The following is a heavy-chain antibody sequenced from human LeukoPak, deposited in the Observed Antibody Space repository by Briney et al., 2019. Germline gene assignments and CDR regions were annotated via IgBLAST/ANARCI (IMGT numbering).Heavy chain of an antibody. CDR1: GYTFTSYG. CDR3: ARGRYNWNDGLDYYYYMDV. J-gene: IGHJ6*03. V-gene: IGHV1-18*01. CDR2: ISAYNGNT. D-gene: IGHD1-1*01. Sequence: ASVKVSCKASGYTFTSYGISWVRQAPGQGLEWMGWISAYNGNTNYAQKLQGRVTMTTDTSTSTAYMELRSLRSDDTAVHYCARGRYNWNDGLDYYYYMDVWGKGTTVTISS.